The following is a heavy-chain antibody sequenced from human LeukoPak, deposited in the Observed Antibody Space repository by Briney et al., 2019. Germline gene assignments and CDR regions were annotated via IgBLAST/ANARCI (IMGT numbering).Heavy chain of an antibody. Sequence: GGSLRLSCAASGFTFSSYAMHWVRQAPGKGLEWVAVISYDGSNKYYADSVKGRFTIPRDNSKNTLYLQMNSLRAEDTAVYYCAKDPSPLYCSSTSCSPYGMDVWGKGTTVTVSS. J-gene: IGHJ6*04. V-gene: IGHV3-30*18. D-gene: IGHD2-2*01. CDR1: GFTFSSYA. CDR2: ISYDGSNK. CDR3: AKDPSPLYCSSTSCSPYGMDV.